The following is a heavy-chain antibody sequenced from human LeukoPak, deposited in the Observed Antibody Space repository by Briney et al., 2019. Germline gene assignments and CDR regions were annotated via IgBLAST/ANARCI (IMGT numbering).Heavy chain of an antibody. CDR1: GFTFSNDW. J-gene: IGHJ4*02. V-gene: IGHV3-7*01. CDR3: ARDGAAVGDDFDY. Sequence: PGGSLRLSCAASGFTFSNDWMSWVRQPPGKGLEWVASIKKDGSTKYYVDSVKGRFTVPRDNAKNSLFLQVNSLRAEDTAVYYCARDGAAVGDDFDYWGQGTLVTVSS. D-gene: IGHD6-13*01. CDR2: IKKDGSTK.